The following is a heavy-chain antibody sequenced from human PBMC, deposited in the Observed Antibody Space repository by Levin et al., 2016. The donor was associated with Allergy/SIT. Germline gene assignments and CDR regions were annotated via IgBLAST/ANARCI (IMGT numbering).Heavy chain of an antibody. CDR2: IYYNGIT. V-gene: IGHV4-30-4*01. CDR3: ARTNPTSLWFGELS. Sequence: WIRQPPGKGLEWIGYIYYNGITDYNPSLKSRVTMSVDTSKQQFSLKLSSMTAADTAVYYCARTNPTSLWFGELSWGQGTLVTVSS. D-gene: IGHD3-10*01. J-gene: IGHJ5*02.